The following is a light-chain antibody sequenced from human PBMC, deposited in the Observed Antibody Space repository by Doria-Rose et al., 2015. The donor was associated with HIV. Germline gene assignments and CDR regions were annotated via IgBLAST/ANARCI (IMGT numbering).Light chain of an antibody. J-gene: IGKJ1*01. CDR2: AAS. CDR3: QQTYSSPPWT. V-gene: IGKV1-39*01. CDR1: QISRTY. Sequence: QQTPAPSSLSGFFADIDPTPCRASQISRTYVNSFQQEPGKAHKLLIYAASRLQSGVPSRFSGSGSGTDFTLTISGLQTGDFATYYGQQTYSSPPWTFGQGTKFEMK.